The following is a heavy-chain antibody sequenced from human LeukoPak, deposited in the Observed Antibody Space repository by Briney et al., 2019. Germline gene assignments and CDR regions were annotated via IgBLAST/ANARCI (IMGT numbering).Heavy chain of an antibody. CDR3: ARKNGLDC. CDR1: GFTVSANY. Sequence: PGGSLRLSCAASGFTVSANYMSWVRQAPGKGLEWVANIKQDGSEKYYVDSVKGRFTISRDNAKNSLYLQMNSLRAEDTAVYYCARKNGLDCWGQGTLVTVSS. CDR2: IKQDGSEK. V-gene: IGHV3-7*01. J-gene: IGHJ4*02.